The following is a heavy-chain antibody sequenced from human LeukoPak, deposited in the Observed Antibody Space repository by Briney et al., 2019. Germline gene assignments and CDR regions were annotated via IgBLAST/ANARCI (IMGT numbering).Heavy chain of an antibody. V-gene: IGHV3-7*03. CDR2: IKQDGSEK. Sequence: QPGGSLRLSCAASGFTFSSYWMSWVRQAPGKGLEWVANIKQDGSEKYYVDSVKGRFTISRDNSKNTLYLQMNSLRAEDTAVYYCAKDLFVDPYGDYWYDAFDIWGQGTMVTVSS. J-gene: IGHJ3*02. CDR1: GFTFSSYW. CDR3: AKDLFVDPYGDYWYDAFDI. D-gene: IGHD4-17*01.